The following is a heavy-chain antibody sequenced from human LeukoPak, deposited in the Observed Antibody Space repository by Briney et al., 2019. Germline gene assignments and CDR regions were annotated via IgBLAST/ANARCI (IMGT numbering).Heavy chain of an antibody. Sequence: GESLRLSCSVSGFTFSSYAVSWVRQAPGKGLEWVSSISASGAGTYYADSVKGRFTISRDNSKNTLYLQMNSLRAEDTAVYYCAREGVRGSGSYYNVKDYWRQGSLVTVSS. CDR3: AREGVRGSGSYYNVKDY. CDR2: ISASGAGT. V-gene: IGHV3-23*01. J-gene: IGHJ4*02. D-gene: IGHD3-10*01. CDR1: GFTFSSYA.